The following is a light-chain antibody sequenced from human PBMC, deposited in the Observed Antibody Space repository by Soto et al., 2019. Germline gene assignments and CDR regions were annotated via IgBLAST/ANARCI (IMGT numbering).Light chain of an antibody. V-gene: IGKV1-5*01. CDR3: QQYKVYPYT. CDR2: DVS. J-gene: IGKJ2*01. CDR1: QSLTGR. Sequence: DIQMTQSPSTLSASIGDIVTLTCRASQSLTGRLAWYQQKPGRPPKLLTYDVSNLESGVPSRFSGNESGTNFTLTTSSLRPDGFATFYCQQYKVYPYTFGQG.